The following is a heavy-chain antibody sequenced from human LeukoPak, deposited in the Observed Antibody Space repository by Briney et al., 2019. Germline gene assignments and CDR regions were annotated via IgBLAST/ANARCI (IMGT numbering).Heavy chain of an antibody. Sequence: PSETLSLTCTVSGGSISSRGYYWGWLRQPPGKGLEWIGSIYYSGSTYYNPSLKSRVTISVDTSKNQFSLKLSSVTAADTAVYYCARDSHDSSGYTPPDYWGQGTLVTVSS. CDR3: ARDSHDSSGYTPPDY. CDR1: GGSISSRGYY. V-gene: IGHV4-39*07. CDR2: IYYSGST. D-gene: IGHD3-22*01. J-gene: IGHJ4*02.